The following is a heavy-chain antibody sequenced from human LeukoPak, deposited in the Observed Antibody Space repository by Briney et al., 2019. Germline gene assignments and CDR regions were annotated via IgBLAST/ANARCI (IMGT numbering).Heavy chain of an antibody. J-gene: IGHJ4*02. V-gene: IGHV4-39*07. CDR2: IYYSGST. D-gene: IGHD6-13*01. Sequence: SETLSLTCTVSGGSISSSSYYWGWIRQPPGKGLEWIGSIYYSGSTYYNPSLKSRVTISVDTPKNQFSLKLSSVTAADTAVYYCARDGIAAAGENYWGQGTLVTVSS. CDR3: ARDGIAAAGENY. CDR1: GGSISSSSYY.